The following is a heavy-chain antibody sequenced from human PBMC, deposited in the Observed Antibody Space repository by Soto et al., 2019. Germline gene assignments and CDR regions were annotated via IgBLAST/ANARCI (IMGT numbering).Heavy chain of an antibody. J-gene: IGHJ4*02. CDR1: GFTLSLYT. CDR2: LGVSDDR. D-gene: IGHD6-6*01. CDR3: ARGSFAQNEYSSLDY. V-gene: IGHV3-21*04. Sequence: PGGSLRLSCAASGFTLSLYTINWVRQAPGKGLEWVSSLGVSDDRFYADSVKGRFTMTRDTSTSTVYMELSSLRSEDTAVYYCARGSFAQNEYSSLDYWGQGTLVTVSS.